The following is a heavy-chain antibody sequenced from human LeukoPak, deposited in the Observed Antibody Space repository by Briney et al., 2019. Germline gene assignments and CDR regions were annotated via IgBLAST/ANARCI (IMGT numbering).Heavy chain of an antibody. D-gene: IGHD3-16*02. CDR2: ISGSGDRI. J-gene: IGHJ4*02. Sequence: GGSLRLSCAASGFTFNDYYMSWIRQAPGEWLEWISYISGSGDRIYYADSVKGRFTISRDNAKNSLYLQLNSLRAEDTAVYYCARDYAWDSYGLVLGSWGQGALVTVSS. CDR3: ARDYAWDSYGLVLGS. V-gene: IGHV3-11*01. CDR1: GFTFNDYY.